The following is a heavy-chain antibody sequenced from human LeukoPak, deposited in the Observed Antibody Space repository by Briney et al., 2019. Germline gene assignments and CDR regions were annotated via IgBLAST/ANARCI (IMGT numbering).Heavy chain of an antibody. D-gene: IGHD2-2*01. V-gene: IGHV4-59*01. CDR1: GGSISSYY. J-gene: IGHJ4*02. Sequence: ESGPTLVKPSETLSLTCTVSGGSISSYYWSWIRQPPGKGLEWIGYIYYSGSTNYNPSLKSRVTISVDTSKNQFSLKLSSVTAADTAVYYCAGERTHCSSTSCLNYFDYWGQGTLVTVSS. CDR3: AGERTHCSSTSCLNYFDY. CDR2: IYYSGST.